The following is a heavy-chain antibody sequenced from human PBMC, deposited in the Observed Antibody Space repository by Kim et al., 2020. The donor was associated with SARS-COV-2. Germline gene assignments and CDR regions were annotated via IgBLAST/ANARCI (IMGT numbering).Heavy chain of an antibody. CDR3: ARGSHYYGSGSLSGSFDY. Sequence: GGSLRLSCAASGFTFSSYAMHWVRQAPGKGLEYVSAISSNGGSTYYADSVKGRFTISRDNSKNTLYLQMGSLRAEDMAVYYCARGSHYYGSGSLSGSFDYWGQGTLVTVSS. CDR1: GFTFSSYA. CDR2: ISSNGGST. J-gene: IGHJ4*02. V-gene: IGHV3-64*02. D-gene: IGHD3-10*01.